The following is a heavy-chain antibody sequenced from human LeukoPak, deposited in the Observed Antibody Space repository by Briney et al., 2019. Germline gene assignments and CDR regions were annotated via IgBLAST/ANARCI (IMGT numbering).Heavy chain of an antibody. CDR1: GYTFTSYD. CDR2: MNPNSGNT. D-gene: IGHD3-3*01. Sequence: ASVKVSCKASGYTFTSYDINWVRQATGQGLGWMGWMNPNSGNTGYAQMFQGRVSMTSNTSISTAYMELSSLRSEDTAVYYCARAPFLEWLLYENAFDIWGQGTMVTVSS. CDR3: ARAPFLEWLLYENAFDI. V-gene: IGHV1-8*01. J-gene: IGHJ3*02.